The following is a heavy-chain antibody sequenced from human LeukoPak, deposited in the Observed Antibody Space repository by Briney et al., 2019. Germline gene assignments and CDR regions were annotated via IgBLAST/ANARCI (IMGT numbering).Heavy chain of an antibody. D-gene: IGHD2-2*01. CDR2: IYSGGST. J-gene: IGHJ4*02. V-gene: IGHV3-66*02. CDR1: GFTVSSNY. Sequence: GGSLRLSCAASGFTVSSNYMSWVRQAPGKGLEWVSVIYSGGSTYYADSVKGRFTISRDNSKNTLYLQMNSLRAEDTAVYYCARGTGCSSTSCLLFGYWGQGTLVTVSS. CDR3: ARGTGCSSTSCLLFGY.